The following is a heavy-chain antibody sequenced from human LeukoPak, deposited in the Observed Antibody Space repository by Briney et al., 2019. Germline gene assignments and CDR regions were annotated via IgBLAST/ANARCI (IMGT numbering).Heavy chain of an antibody. Sequence: GGSLRLSCAASGFTFSSYSMNWVRQAPGKGLEWVSSISSSSSYIYYADSVQGRFTISRDNAKNSLYLQMNSLRAEDTAVYYCARTYYDYVWGSYRYGFDYWGQGTLVTVSS. D-gene: IGHD3-16*02. CDR1: GFTFSSYS. V-gene: IGHV3-21*01. CDR3: ARTYYDYVWGSYRYGFDY. J-gene: IGHJ4*02. CDR2: ISSSSSYI.